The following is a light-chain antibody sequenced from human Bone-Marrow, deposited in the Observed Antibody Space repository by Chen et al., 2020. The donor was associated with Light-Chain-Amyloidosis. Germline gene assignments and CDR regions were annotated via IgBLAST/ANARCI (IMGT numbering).Light chain of an antibody. CDR1: QTISSNY. Sequence: EIVMTQSPDILSVSPGERANLSCRASQTISSNYLTWYQQKFGQAPRLLIYGSSSRATGIPDRFTGSGSGTDFTLTINRLEPEDFAMYYCQQYGTSPLTFGGGTKVEIK. CDR3: QQYGTSPLT. J-gene: IGKJ4*01. V-gene: IGKV3-20*01. CDR2: GSS.